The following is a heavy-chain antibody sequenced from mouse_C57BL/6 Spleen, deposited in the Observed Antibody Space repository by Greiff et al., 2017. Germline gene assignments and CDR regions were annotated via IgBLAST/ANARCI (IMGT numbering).Heavy chain of an antibody. CDR1: GFTFSDYG. V-gene: IGHV5-17*01. CDR3: ARSYDGYYVSAMDY. CDR2: ISSGSSTI. Sequence: EVKLMESGGGLVKPGGSLKLSCAASGFTFSDYGMHWVRQAPEKGLEWVAYISSGSSTIYYADTVKGRFTISRDNAKNTLFLQMTSLRSEDTAMYYCARSYDGYYVSAMDYWGKGTSVTVSS. D-gene: IGHD2-3*01. J-gene: IGHJ4*01.